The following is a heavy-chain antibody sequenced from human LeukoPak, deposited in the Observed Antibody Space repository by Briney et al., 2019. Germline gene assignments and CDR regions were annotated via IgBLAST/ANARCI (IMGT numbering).Heavy chain of an antibody. CDR2: IYYSGST. V-gene: IGHV4-59*01. D-gene: IGHD6-19*01. J-gene: IGHJ4*02. CDR1: GGSISSYY. CDR3: ASLYSSGWYKYPDY. Sequence: SETLSLTCTVSGGSISSYYWSWIRQPPGKGLEWIGYIYYSGSTNYNPSLKSRVTISVDTSKNQSSLKLSSVTAADTAVYYCASLYSSGWYKYPDYWGQGTLDTVSS.